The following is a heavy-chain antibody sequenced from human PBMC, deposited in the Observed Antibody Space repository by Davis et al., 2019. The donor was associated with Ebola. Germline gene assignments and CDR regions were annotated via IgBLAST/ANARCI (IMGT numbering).Heavy chain of an antibody. CDR2: IDCDDDK. D-gene: IGHD3-9*01. Sequence: SGPTLVKPTQTLTLTCTFSGFSLSTSGMCVSWIRQPPGKALEWLARIDCDDDKYYSTSLKTRLTISKDTSKNQVVLRMTNMDPVDTATYYCARMLLYYDILVRGDYYYYAMDVWGQGTTVTVSS. CDR1: GFSLSTSGMC. J-gene: IGHJ6*02. CDR3: ARMLLYYDILVRGDYYYYAMDV. V-gene: IGHV2-70*11.